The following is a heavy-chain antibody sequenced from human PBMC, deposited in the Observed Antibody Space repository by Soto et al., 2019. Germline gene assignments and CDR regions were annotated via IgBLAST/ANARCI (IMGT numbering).Heavy chain of an antibody. V-gene: IGHV3-23*01. CDR3: AKDSASGYPFDY. Sequence: EVQLLESGGGLVQPGGSLRLSCAASGFTFSSYAMSWVRQAPGKGLEWVSAISGSGGSTYYADSVKGRFTISRDNSRNTLCLQMNSMRAEDTAVYYCAKDSASGYPFDYWGQGTLVTVSS. CDR1: GFTFSSYA. J-gene: IGHJ4*02. CDR2: ISGSGGST. D-gene: IGHD5-12*01.